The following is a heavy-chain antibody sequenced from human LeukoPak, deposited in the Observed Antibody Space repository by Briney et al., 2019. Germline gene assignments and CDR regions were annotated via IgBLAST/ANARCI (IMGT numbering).Heavy chain of an antibody. CDR2: ISYDGTKK. D-gene: IGHD2-15*01. CDR3: ASGSVEWLLGDY. CDR1: GFTLSSYG. J-gene: IGHJ4*02. Sequence: GGSLRLSCAASGFTLSSYGMHWVRQAPGKGLEWVAVISYDGTKKYYADSVKGRFTISRDNSKNTLYLQMNSLRAEDTAVYYCASGSVEWLLGDYWGQGTLVTVSS. V-gene: IGHV3-30*03.